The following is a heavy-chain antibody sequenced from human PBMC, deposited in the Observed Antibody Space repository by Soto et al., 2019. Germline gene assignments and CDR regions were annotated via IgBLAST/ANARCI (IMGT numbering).Heavy chain of an antibody. Sequence: GGSLRLSCAASGFTFSSYGMHWVRQATGKGLEWVAVIWYDGSNKYYADSVKGRFTISRDNSKNTLYLQMNSLRAEDTAVYYCARDSGAYYLNWFDPWGQGTLVTVSS. D-gene: IGHD3-10*01. CDR2: IWYDGSNK. V-gene: IGHV3-33*01. CDR3: ARDSGAYYLNWFDP. J-gene: IGHJ5*02. CDR1: GFTFSSYG.